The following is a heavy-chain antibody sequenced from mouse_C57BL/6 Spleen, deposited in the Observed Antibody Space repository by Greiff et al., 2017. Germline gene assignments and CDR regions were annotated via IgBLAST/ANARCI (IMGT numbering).Heavy chain of an antibody. CDR3: ARDPGQGTLDY. J-gene: IGHJ2*01. CDR1: GFTFSSYA. D-gene: IGHD3-2*02. Sequence: EVQGVESGGGLVKPGGSLKLSCAASGFTFSSYAMSWVRQTPEKRLEWVATISDGGSYTYYPDNVKGRFTISRDNAKNNLYLQMGHLKSEDTAMYYCARDPGQGTLDYWGQGTTLTVSS. CDR2: ISDGGSYT. V-gene: IGHV5-4*01.